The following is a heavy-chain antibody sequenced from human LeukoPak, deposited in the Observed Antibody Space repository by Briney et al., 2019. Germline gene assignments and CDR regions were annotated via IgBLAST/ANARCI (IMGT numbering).Heavy chain of an antibody. Sequence: GASVKVSCKASGYTFTSYGISWVRQAPGQGLEWMGWISAYNGNTNYAQKFQGRVTMTRDTSISTAYMELSRLRSDDTAVYYCATFGSSPDYWGQGTLVTVSS. CDR3: ATFGSSPDY. CDR1: GYTFTSYG. CDR2: ISAYNGNT. J-gene: IGHJ4*02. D-gene: IGHD6-6*01. V-gene: IGHV1-18*01.